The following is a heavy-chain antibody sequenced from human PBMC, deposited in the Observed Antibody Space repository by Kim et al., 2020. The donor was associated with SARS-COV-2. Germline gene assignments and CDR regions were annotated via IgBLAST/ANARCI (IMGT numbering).Heavy chain of an antibody. Sequence: GGSLRLSCAASGFTFSSYWMHWVRQAPGKGLVWVSRINSDGSSTSYADSVKGRFTISRDNAKNTLFLQMYSLRAEDTAVYYCARDRGIVATMVYYYYYYGMDVWGQGTTVTVSS. CDR2: INSDGSST. V-gene: IGHV3-74*01. D-gene: IGHD5-12*01. CDR3: ARDRGIVATMVYYYYYYGMDV. CDR1: GFTFSSYW. J-gene: IGHJ6*02.